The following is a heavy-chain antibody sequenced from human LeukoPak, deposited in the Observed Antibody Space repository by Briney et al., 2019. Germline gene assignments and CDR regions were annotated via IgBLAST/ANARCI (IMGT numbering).Heavy chain of an antibody. CDR2: IYYSGST. V-gene: IGHV4-39*07. CDR1: GGSISSSSYY. J-gene: IGHJ4*02. CDR3: ARAGYCSSTSCYTLDY. Sequence: SETLSLTCTVSGGSISSSSYYWGWIRQPPGKGLEWIGSIYYSGSTNYNPSLKSRVTISVDTSKNQFSLKLSSVTAADTAVYYCARAGYCSSTSCYTLDYWGQGTLVTVSS. D-gene: IGHD2-2*02.